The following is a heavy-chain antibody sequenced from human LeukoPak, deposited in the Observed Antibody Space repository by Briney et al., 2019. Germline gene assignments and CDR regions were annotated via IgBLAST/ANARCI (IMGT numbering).Heavy chain of an antibody. D-gene: IGHD1-26*01. CDR3: ATGGSGSYYFDY. V-gene: IGHV3-23*01. Sequence: GGSLRLSCAASGFIFSSYAMSWVRQAPGKGLEWVSAVSGTGDSTYYVDSVKGRFTISRDNFTNTLYVQMNNLRAEDTAVYYCATGGSGSYYFDYWGQGILVTVSS. CDR1: GFIFSSYA. J-gene: IGHJ4*02. CDR2: VSGTGDST.